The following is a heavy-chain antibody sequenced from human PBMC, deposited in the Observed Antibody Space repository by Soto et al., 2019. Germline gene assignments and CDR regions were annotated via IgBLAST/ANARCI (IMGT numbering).Heavy chain of an antibody. CDR2: IIPIINIP. J-gene: IGHJ4*02. Sequence: ASVKVSCKASGDSFDSYTINWVRQAPGQGLEWMGWIIPIINIPNYAQKFQGRVTITADKSTNTAYMELSSLRSEDTAMYYCARAGGYDQEYWGQGTLVTVSS. CDR3: ARAGGYDQEY. D-gene: IGHD5-12*01. CDR1: GDSFDSYT. V-gene: IGHV1-69*10.